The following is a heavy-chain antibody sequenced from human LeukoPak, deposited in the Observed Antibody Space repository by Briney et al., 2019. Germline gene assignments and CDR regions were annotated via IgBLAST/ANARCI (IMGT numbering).Heavy chain of an antibody. CDR1: GFTFSSHA. CDR2: ITHDGSKQ. V-gene: IGHV3-30*04. Sequence: GRALTLSRAVSGFTFSSHAIHWVPQAPGKGLEWGSVITHDGSKQNYADSVKGRFTISRDNSKNTLYLQMKSLSAEDTAIYYCARGGDTSTWYRALDSWGQGTLVIVLSDYWDQGTLVTVSS. CDR3: ARGGDTSTWYRALDSWGQGTLVIVLSDY. J-gene: IGHJ4*02. D-gene: IGHD6-13*01.